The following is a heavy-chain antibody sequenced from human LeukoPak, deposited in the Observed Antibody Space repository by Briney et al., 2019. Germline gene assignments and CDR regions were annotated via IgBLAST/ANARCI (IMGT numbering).Heavy chain of an antibody. Sequence: GGSLRLSCAASGFTFSSYAMSWVRQAPGKGLGWVSAISGSGGSTYYADSVKGRFTISRDNSKNTLYLQMNSLRAEDTAVYYCAKDLYYGSGSYGPCMDVWGQGTTVTVSS. CDR1: GFTFSSYA. D-gene: IGHD3-10*01. J-gene: IGHJ6*02. CDR2: ISGSGGST. V-gene: IGHV3-23*01. CDR3: AKDLYYGSGSYGPCMDV.